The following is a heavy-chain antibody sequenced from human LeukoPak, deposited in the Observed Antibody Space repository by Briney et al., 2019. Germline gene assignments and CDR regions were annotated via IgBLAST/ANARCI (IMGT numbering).Heavy chain of an antibody. D-gene: IGHD3-22*01. CDR3: ARDHYDSSGYYYDDEYYFDY. V-gene: IGHV1-2*02. J-gene: IGHJ4*02. Sequence: GASVKVSCKASGYTFTGYYMHWVRQAPGQGLEWMGWINPNSGGTNYAQKFQGRVTMTRDTSISTAYMELSRLRSDDTAVYYCARDHYDSSGYYYDDEYYFDYWGQGTLVTVSS. CDR2: INPNSGGT. CDR1: GYTFTGYY.